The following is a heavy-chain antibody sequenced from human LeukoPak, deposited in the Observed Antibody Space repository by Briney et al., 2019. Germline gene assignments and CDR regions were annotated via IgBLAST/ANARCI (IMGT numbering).Heavy chain of an antibody. Sequence: GGSLRLSCAASGFPFNTYAMHWVRQAPGKGLEWVALISRDGDNEYYADSVKGRFTISRDNSKNTLSLQVNTLRVEDTAVYYCATDKYCTPSDCLHGRFYFDNWGQGALVTVSS. CDR3: ATDKYCTPSDCLHGRFYFDN. J-gene: IGHJ4*02. CDR1: GFPFNTYA. CDR2: ISRDGDNE. V-gene: IGHV3-30*01. D-gene: IGHD2-8*01.